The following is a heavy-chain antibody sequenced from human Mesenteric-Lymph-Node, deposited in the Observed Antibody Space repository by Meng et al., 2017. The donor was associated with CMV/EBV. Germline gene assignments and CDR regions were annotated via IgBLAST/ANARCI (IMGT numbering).Heavy chain of an antibody. Sequence: ASVKVSCKASGYTFTSYYMHWVRQAPGQGLEWMGIINPSGGSTSYAQKFQGRVTMTRDTSTSTVYMELSRLRSDDTAVYYCARGYCSSTNCYGFDYWGQGTLVTVSS. CDR1: GYTFTSYY. CDR3: ARGYCSSTNCYGFDY. CDR2: INPSGGST. D-gene: IGHD2-2*01. J-gene: IGHJ4*02. V-gene: IGHV1-46*01.